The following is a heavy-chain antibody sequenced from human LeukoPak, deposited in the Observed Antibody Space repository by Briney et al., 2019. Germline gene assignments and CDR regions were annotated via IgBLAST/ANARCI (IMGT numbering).Heavy chain of an antibody. J-gene: IGHJ6*02. D-gene: IGHD5-12*01. CDR1: GFTFSSYW. Sequence: GGSLRLSCAASGFTFSSYWMSWVRQAPGKGLEWVANIKQDGSEKYYVDSVEGRFTISRDNAKNSLYLQMNSLRAEDTAVYYCARDHSDYPYYYYGMDVWGQGTTVTVSS. CDR2: IKQDGSEK. CDR3: ARDHSDYPYYYYGMDV. V-gene: IGHV3-7*03.